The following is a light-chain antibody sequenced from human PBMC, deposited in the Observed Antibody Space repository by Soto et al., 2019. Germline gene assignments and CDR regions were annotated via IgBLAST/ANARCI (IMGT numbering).Light chain of an antibody. CDR3: HHYGSSPYT. J-gene: IGKJ2*01. Sequence: EIVLTQSPGTLSLSPGERATLSCRASQSLRGNYLAWYQQKPGQAPRLLIFGVSSRATGIPDRFSGSGSGTDFTLTINRLEPEDFAVYYCHHYGSSPYTFGLGTKLEIK. V-gene: IGKV3-20*01. CDR1: QSLRGNY. CDR2: GVS.